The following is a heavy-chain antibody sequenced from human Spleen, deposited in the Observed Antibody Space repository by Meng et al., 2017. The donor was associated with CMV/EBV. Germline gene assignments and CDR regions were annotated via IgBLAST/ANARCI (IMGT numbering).Heavy chain of an antibody. D-gene: IGHD3-10*01. V-gene: IGHV3-30-3*02. J-gene: IGHJ3*02. CDR3: AKELHYFGSGTYYKDAFDI. Sequence: FSNCALHWVRQAPGEGLEWLAIISYDGGNKYYADSVKGRFTISRDNSKNTVYLQMNSLRPEDTAVYFCAKELHYFGSGTYYKDAFDIWGPGTMVTVSS. CDR1: FSNCA. CDR2: ISYDGGNK.